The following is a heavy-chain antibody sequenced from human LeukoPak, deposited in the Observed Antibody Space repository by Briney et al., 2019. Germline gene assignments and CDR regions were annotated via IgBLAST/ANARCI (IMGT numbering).Heavy chain of an antibody. V-gene: IGHV4-34*01. J-gene: IGHJ5*02. CDR1: GGSFSGDY. CDR2: INRSRRA. D-gene: IGHD3-3*01. CDR3: ARHKIVITMLGVHRWFDP. Sequence: SETLTLTCAVYGGSFSGDYWSWIRQPPGKGLEWIGDINRSRRAVYNTSLKSRVIISVDTSKSQFSLKVNSVTAADTAVYYCARHKIVITMLGVHRWFDPWGQGTLVAVSS.